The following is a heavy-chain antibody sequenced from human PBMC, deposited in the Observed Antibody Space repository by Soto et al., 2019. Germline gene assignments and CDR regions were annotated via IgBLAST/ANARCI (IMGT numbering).Heavy chain of an antibody. CDR2: IGRTRTYI. V-gene: IGHV3-48*02. CDR3: ARDNNWSFDY. D-gene: IGHD1-20*01. Sequence: EVPLVESGGGLVQPGGSLRLSCAASGFSFDDYSMNWVRQAPGKGLEWGSYIGRTRTYIDYADSVKGRFTISRDGAKNAVFLQMDSLRDEDTAVYYCARDNNWSFDYWGQGIPVTVSS. CDR1: GFSFDDYS. J-gene: IGHJ4*02.